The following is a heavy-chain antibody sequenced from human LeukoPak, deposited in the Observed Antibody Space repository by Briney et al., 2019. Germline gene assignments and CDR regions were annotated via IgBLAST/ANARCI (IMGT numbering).Heavy chain of an antibody. CDR2: ISGTGVST. Sequence: GGSLRLSCAASGFSFSSYAMSWVRQAPGKGLEWVSTISGTGVSTYYAHSVKGRFTISRDNSKNTVYLQIDSLRAEGTALYYCAKDSSGYYHAWYYFDYWGQEAWSPSPQ. CDR3: AKDSSGYYHAWYYFDY. V-gene: IGHV3-23*01. D-gene: IGHD3-22*01. J-gene: IGHJ4*01. CDR1: GFSFSSYA.